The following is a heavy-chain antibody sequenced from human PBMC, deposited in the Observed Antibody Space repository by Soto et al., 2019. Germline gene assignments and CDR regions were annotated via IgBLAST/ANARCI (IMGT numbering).Heavy chain of an antibody. V-gene: IGHV3-33*01. Sequence: GGSLRLSCAASGFTFSSYGMHWVRQAPGKGLEWVAVIWYDGSNKYYADSVKGRFTISRDNSKNTLYLQMNSLRAEDTAVYYCARDLNSHYDFWSGYYTASFLGYWGQRTLVTGSS. D-gene: IGHD3-3*01. CDR2: IWYDGSNK. CDR1: GFTFSSYG. J-gene: IGHJ4*02. CDR3: ARDLNSHYDFWSGYYTASFLGY.